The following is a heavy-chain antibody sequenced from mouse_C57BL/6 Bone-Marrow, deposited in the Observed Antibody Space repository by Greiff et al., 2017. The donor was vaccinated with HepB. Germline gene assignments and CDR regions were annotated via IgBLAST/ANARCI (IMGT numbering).Heavy chain of an antibody. CDR2: IYPYNDGT. CDR1: GYTFTSYV. Sequence: EVQLQESGPELVKPGASVKMSCKASGYTFTSYVMHWVKQKPGQGLEWIGYIYPYNDGTKYNEKFKGKATLTSDKSSSTAYMELSSLTSEDYAVYYCARRGNLYGNYTWFAYWGQGTLVTVSA. D-gene: IGHD2-1*01. J-gene: IGHJ3*01. V-gene: IGHV1-14*01. CDR3: ARRGNLYGNYTWFAY.